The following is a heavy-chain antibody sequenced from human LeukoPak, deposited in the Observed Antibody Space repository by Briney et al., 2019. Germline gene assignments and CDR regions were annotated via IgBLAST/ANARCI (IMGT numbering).Heavy chain of an antibody. CDR3: ARRESSSLAPLVDY. CDR1: GFTFSSYA. V-gene: IGHV3-30-3*01. D-gene: IGHD6-6*01. CDR2: ISYDGSNK. Sequence: GGSLRLSCAASGFTFSSYAMHWVRQAPGKGLEWVAVISYDGSNKYYADSVKGRFTISRDNSKDTLYLQMNSLRAEDTAVYYCARRESSSLAPLVDYWGQGTLVTVSS. J-gene: IGHJ4*02.